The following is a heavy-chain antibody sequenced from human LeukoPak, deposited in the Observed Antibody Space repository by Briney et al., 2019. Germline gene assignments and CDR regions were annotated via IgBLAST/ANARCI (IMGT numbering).Heavy chain of an antibody. D-gene: IGHD1-26*01. J-gene: IGHJ4*02. V-gene: IGHV4-39*01. Sequence: SETLSLTCSVSGGSISSISYYWGWIRQPPGKGLEWIGNIYSSGSTYNNPSLKSRVIISVDTSKNQFSLKLTSVTAADTAVYYCARQGVVGATGFDYWGQGTLVTVSP. CDR3: ARQGVVGATGFDY. CDR1: GGSISSISYY. CDR2: IYSSGST.